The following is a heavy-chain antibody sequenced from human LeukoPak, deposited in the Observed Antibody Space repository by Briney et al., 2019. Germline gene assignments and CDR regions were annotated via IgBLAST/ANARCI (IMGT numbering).Heavy chain of an antibody. J-gene: IGHJ3*02. Sequence: GASVKVSCKASGYTFTSYGISWVRQAPGQGLEWMGWISAYNGNTNYAQKLQGRVTMTTDTSTSTAYMELRSLRSDDTAVYYCARDQDYGDYIVAFDIWGQGTMVTVSS. D-gene: IGHD4-17*01. V-gene: IGHV1-18*01. CDR1: GYTFTSYG. CDR2: ISAYNGNT. CDR3: ARDQDYGDYIVAFDI.